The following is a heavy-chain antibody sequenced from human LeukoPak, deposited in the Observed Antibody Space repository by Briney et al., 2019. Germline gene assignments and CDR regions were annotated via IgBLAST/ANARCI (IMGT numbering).Heavy chain of an antibody. CDR3: ARIAPLLCFDY. Sequence: GGSLRLSCAASGFIFNYYWMSWVRQAPGKGLEWVANINQDGSEKYYVDSVKGRFTISRDNAKNSLYLQLNSLRAEDTAVYYCARIAPLLCFDYWGRGTLVTVSS. J-gene: IGHJ4*02. V-gene: IGHV3-7*01. CDR2: INQDGSEK. D-gene: IGHD6-6*01. CDR1: GFIFNYYW.